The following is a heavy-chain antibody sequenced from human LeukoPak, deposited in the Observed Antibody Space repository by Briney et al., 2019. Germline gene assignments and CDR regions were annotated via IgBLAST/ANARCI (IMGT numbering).Heavy chain of an antibody. J-gene: IGHJ4*02. D-gene: IGHD5-12*01. Sequence: GGSLRLSCAASGFTFSIYSMNWVRQVPGKGLEWVSKISSSSSYKNYADSVKGRFTLSRDNAKNSLYLQMNSLRAEDTAVYYCARDQEVATTDWGQGTLVTVSS. CDR1: GFTFSIYS. V-gene: IGHV3-21*05. CDR2: ISSSSSYK. CDR3: ARDQEVATTD.